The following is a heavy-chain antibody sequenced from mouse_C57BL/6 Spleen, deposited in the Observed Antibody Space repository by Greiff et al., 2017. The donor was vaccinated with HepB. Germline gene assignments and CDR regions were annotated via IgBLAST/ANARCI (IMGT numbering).Heavy chain of an antibody. CDR1: GFNIKDDY. CDR2: IDPENGDT. Sequence: VHVKQSGAELVRPGASVKLSCTASGFNIKDDYMHWVKQRPEQGLEWIGWIDPENGDTEYASKFQGKATITADTSSNTAYLQLSSLTSEDTAVYYCTTRTMVRGGFAYWGQGTLVTVSA. V-gene: IGHV14-4*01. D-gene: IGHD1-1*02. CDR3: TTRTMVRGGFAY. J-gene: IGHJ3*01.